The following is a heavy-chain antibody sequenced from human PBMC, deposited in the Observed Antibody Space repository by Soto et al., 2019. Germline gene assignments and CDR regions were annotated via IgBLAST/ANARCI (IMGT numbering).Heavy chain of an antibody. CDR3: AKHRTTVTTSFDY. Sequence: EVQLLESGGGLVQPGGSLTVSCAASGFTVGAHPMSGVRLAPGKGLEWVSTISDYGGSTYYPDSLKGRFIISRDNSKNTLYLQINTLRAEDTAIYFCAKHRTTVTTSFDYWGQGTLVTVSS. V-gene: IGHV3-23*01. CDR1: GFTVGAHP. J-gene: IGHJ4*02. CDR2: ISDYGGST. D-gene: IGHD4-17*01.